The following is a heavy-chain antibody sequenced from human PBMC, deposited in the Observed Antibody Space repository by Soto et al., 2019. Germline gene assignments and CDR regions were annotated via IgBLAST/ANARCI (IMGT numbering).Heavy chain of an antibody. CDR2: INHSGST. Sequence: SETLSLTCAVYGGSFSGYYCSWIRQPPGKGLEWIGEINHSGSTNYNPSLKSRVTISVDTSKNQFSLKLSSVTAADTAVYYCARAQLLRGYYYYYMDVWGKGTTVTVSS. D-gene: IGHD2-2*01. J-gene: IGHJ6*03. CDR3: ARAQLLRGYYYYYMDV. CDR1: GGSFSGYY. V-gene: IGHV4-34*01.